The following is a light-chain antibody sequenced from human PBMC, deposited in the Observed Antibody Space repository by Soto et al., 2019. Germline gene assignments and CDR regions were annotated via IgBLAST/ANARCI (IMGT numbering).Light chain of an antibody. Sequence: IVVTQSPLSLPVTPGEPASISCRSGQSLLHSNGKTFLAWYLQKPGQSPQILIYLGSNRASGVPDRFSGSGSGTDFTLKISRVEAEEVGVYYCMQGLETPYTFGQGTKLEIK. CDR1: QSLLHSNGKTF. J-gene: IGKJ2*01. CDR2: LGS. V-gene: IGKV2-28*01. CDR3: MQGLETPYT.